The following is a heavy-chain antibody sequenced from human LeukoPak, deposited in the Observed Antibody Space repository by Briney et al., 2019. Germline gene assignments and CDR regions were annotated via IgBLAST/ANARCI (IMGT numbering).Heavy chain of an antibody. Sequence: GGSLSLSCAASGFTFSSYAMSCVRRAPGHGLKWVSGISGSGGSTYYADSVKGQFTISRDNSKNTLYLQMNSLRAEDTAVYYCAKALLRYFDWLQKDDAFDIWGQGTMVTVSS. D-gene: IGHD3-9*01. V-gene: IGHV3-23*01. CDR2: ISGSGGST. CDR3: AKALLRYFDWLQKDDAFDI. CDR1: GFTFSSYA. J-gene: IGHJ3*02.